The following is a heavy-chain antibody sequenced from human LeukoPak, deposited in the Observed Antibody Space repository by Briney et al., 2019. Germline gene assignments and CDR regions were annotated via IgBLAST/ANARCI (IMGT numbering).Heavy chain of an antibody. V-gene: IGHV1-69*13. D-gene: IGHD3-10*01. CDR2: IIPIFGTA. CDR1: GGTFSSYA. J-gene: IGHJ3*02. Sequence: SVKVSFKASGGTFSSYAISWVRQAPGQGVEWMGGIIPIFGTANYAQKFQGRVTITADESTSTAYMELSSLRSEDTAVYYCARDRGYYGSGSYYDAFDIWGQGTMVTVSS. CDR3: ARDRGYYGSGSYYDAFDI.